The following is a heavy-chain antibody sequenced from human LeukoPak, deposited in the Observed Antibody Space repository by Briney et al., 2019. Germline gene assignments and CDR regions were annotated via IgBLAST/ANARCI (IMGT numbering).Heavy chain of an antibody. V-gene: IGHV3-23*01. CDR1: GFSFSTYA. CDR3: AKMTRVVPAASRFDY. CDR2: ISGSGSPT. Sequence: GGSLRLSCAASGFSFSTYAMSWVRQAPGKGLEWDSGISGSGSPTSYADSVKGRFTISRDNSKNTLYLQMNSLRAEDTAVYYCAKMTRVVPAASRFDYWGQGTLVTVSS. J-gene: IGHJ4*02. D-gene: IGHD2-2*01.